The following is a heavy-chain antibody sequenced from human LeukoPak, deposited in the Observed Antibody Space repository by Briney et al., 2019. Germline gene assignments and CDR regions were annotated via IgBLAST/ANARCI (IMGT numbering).Heavy chain of an antibody. D-gene: IGHD4-23*01. V-gene: IGHV3-30*02. Sequence: PGGSLRLSCAASGFSFSNYGMHWVRQAPGKGLEWVAVIWYHGSNEHYADSVKGRFTISRDNSKNSLYLQMNSLRAEDTALYYCAKDDDYGGNRGAFDIWGQGTMVTVSS. CDR3: AKDDDYGGNRGAFDI. CDR2: IWYHGSNE. CDR1: GFSFSNYG. J-gene: IGHJ3*02.